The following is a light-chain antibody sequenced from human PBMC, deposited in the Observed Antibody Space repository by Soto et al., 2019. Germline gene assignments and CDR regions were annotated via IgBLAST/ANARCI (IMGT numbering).Light chain of an antibody. CDR2: NVF. CDR1: SSDVGAYNY. J-gene: IGLJ2*01. CDR3: CSYAGYTSV. Sequence: QAVVTQPRSVSGSPGQSVTISCTGTSSDVGAYNYVSWYQQHPGKVPKLMIYNVFKRPSGVPDRFSGSKSGNTASLTISGLQGDDEADYYCCSYAGYTSVFGGGTQLTVL. V-gene: IGLV2-11*01.